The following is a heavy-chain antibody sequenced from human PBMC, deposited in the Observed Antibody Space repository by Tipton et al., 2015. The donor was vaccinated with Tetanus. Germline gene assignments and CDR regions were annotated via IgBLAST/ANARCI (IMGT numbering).Heavy chain of an antibody. V-gene: IGHV4-61*03. Sequence: TLSLTCSVSGGSLRSGDYQWNWIRQPPGKGLEWLAYISSSGSTNSNYSLKSRITISRDTSKNRFSLNLSSVTAADTAVYFCARANFDFPKKGPFDSWGQGIPVIVS. CDR2: ISSSGST. CDR3: ARANFDFPKKGPFDS. J-gene: IGHJ4*02. CDR1: GGSLRSGDYQ. D-gene: IGHD3-3*01.